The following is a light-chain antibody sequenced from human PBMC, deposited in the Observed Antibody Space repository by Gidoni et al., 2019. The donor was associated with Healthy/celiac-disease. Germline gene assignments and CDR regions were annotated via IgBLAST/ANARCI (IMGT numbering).Light chain of an antibody. V-gene: IGLV3-19*01. J-gene: IGLJ2*01. CDR2: GKN. CDR1: SLRSYY. CDR3: NSRDSSGNHVV. Sequence: SELTQDPAVAVALVQTVRITCQGDSLRSYYASWYQQKPGQAPVLVIYGKNNRPPGIPDRFSGSSSGNTASLTITGAQAEDEADYYCNSRDSSGNHVVFGGGTKLTVL.